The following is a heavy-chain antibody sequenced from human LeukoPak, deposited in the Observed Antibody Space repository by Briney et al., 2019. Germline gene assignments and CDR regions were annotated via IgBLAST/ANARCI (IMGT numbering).Heavy chain of an antibody. CDR3: AAQVGGSYSVGAFDI. CDR2: IFHSGST. CDR1: DYSISSDFY. J-gene: IGHJ3*02. V-gene: IGHV4-38-2*01. Sequence: SETLSLTCAVSDYSISSDFYWGWIRQPPGQGLEWIATIFHSGSTYYNPSLKSRVTISVDTSKNQFSLKLSSVTAADTAVYYCAAQVGGSYSVGAFDIWGQGTMVTVSS. D-gene: IGHD1-26*01.